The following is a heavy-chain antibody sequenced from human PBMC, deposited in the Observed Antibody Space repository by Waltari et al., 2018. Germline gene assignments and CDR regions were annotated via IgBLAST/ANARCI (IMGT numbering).Heavy chain of an antibody. V-gene: IGHV2-70*15. J-gene: IGHJ3*02. CDR3: ARTPRGVVIGPAFEI. Sequence: QVTLRESGPALVKPTQTLTLTCTFSGFSLSTSGMCVSWIRQPPGKALEWLARIDWDDDKYYSTALKTRLTISKDTSKNQGVLTRTNMDPVDTATYYCARTPRGVVIGPAFEIWGQGTMVTVAS. CDR1: GFSLSTSGMC. CDR2: IDWDDDK. D-gene: IGHD3-22*01.